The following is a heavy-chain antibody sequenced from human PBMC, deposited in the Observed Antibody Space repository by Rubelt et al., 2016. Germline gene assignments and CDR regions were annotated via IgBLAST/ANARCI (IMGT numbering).Heavy chain of an antibody. CDR3: ASDADYYDSSGYYPY. CDR1: GYTFTSYG. J-gene: IGHJ4*02. V-gene: IGHV1-18*01. D-gene: IGHD3-22*01. Sequence: QVQLVQSGAEVKKPGASVKVSCKASGYTFTSYGISWVRQAPGQGLEWMGWISAYNGNTNYAQKLRGRVNMTTDTSTSTAYMELRSLVSDDTAVYYCASDADYYDSSGYYPYWGQGTLVTVSS. CDR2: ISAYNGNT.